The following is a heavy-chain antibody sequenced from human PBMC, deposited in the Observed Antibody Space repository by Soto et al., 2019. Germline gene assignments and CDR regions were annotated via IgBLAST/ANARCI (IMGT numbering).Heavy chain of an antibody. V-gene: IGHV3-21*01. CDR3: ARDLPNSPFPYGGNPTGY. D-gene: IGHD4-17*01. Sequence: GGSLRLSCAPSGFTFSSYSMNWFRQAPGKGLEWVSSISSSSSYIYYADSVKGRFTISRDNAKNSLYLQMNSLRAEDTAVYYCARDLPNSPFPYGGNPTGYRGQGTLVTVPS. CDR1: GFTFSSYS. J-gene: IGHJ4*02. CDR2: ISSSSSYI.